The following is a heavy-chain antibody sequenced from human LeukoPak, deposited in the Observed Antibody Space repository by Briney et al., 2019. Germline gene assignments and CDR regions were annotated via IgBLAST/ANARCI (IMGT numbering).Heavy chain of an antibody. V-gene: IGHV4-34*01. D-gene: IGHD1-26*01. CDR2: INHSGST. J-gene: IGHJ4*02. Sequence: PSETLSLTCAVYGGSFSGYYWSWIRQPPGKGLEWIGEINHSGSTNYNPSLKSRVTISVDTSKNRFSLKLSSVTAADTAVYYCARRRGSGSYNFDYWGQGTLVTVSS. CDR3: ARRRGSGSYNFDY. CDR1: GGSFSGYY.